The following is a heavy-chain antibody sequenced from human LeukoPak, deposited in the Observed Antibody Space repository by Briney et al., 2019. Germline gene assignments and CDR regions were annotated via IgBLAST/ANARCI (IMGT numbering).Heavy chain of an antibody. CDR3: ARRRYNWNAIDY. D-gene: IGHD1-20*01. J-gene: IGHJ4*02. V-gene: IGHV3-11*01. CDR2: ISSSGNII. Sequence: GGSLRLSCAASGFTFSDYYMSGIRQAPGKGLEWVSYISSSGNIIYYADSVKGRFTISRDNAKNSLYLQMNSLRAEDTAVYYCARRRYNWNAIDYWGQGTLVTVSS. CDR1: GFTFSDYY.